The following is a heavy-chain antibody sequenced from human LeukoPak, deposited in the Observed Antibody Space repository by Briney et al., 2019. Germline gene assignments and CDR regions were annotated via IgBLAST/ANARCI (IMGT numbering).Heavy chain of an antibody. V-gene: IGHV3-23*01. CDR1: GFTFGSYA. J-gene: IGHJ4*02. D-gene: IGHD1-26*01. CDR3: AKEIGSYFTNFDY. Sequence: GGSLRLSCAASGFTFGSYAMSWVRQAPGKGLEWVSAISGSGGSTYYADSVKGRFTISRDNSKNTLYLQMNSLRAEDTAVFYCAKEIGSYFTNFDYWGQGTLVTVSS. CDR2: ISGSGGST.